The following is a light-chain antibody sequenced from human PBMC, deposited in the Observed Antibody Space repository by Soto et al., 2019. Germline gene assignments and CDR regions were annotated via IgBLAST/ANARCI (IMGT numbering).Light chain of an antibody. CDR2: GTS. CDR1: QSLSVSY. CDR3: HQCGGSPQT. J-gene: IGKJ1*01. V-gene: IGKV3-20*01. Sequence: PGDRATLSCRASQSLSVSYLSWYQQRPGQAPRLLIYGTSTRATGIPDRFSGSGSGRDFTLAISRLEPEDFAVYYCHQCGGSPQTFGQGTKVDIK.